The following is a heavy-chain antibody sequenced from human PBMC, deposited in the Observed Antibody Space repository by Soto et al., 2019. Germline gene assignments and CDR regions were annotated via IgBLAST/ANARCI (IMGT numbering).Heavy chain of an antibody. J-gene: IGHJ6*01. CDR3: AMTASVISMVRGVTTNNYYYYGMDV. CDR2: IIPISGTV. V-gene: IGHV1-69*01. CDR1: GGTFSTYA. D-gene: IGHD3-10*01. Sequence: QVRLVQSGAEVKKPGSSVEVSCKASGGTFSTYAISWVRQAPGQGLEWMGGIIPISGTVKYAQKFQGRVTITAAYMELSSLTSEDTAVYYCAMTASVISMVRGVTTNNYYYYGMDVW.